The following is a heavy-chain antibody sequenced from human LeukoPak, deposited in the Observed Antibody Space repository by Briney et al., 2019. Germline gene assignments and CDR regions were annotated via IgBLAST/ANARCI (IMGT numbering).Heavy chain of an antibody. J-gene: IGHJ4*02. D-gene: IGHD5-12*01. Sequence: PGGSPRLSCAASGFAFSSYSMNWVRQAPGKGLEWVSSVSRRSSFIFYADSVQGRFTVSRDDAKDSLFLQMNSLRAVDTAVYYCARVSDAYDYFFDYWGQGTLVTVSS. V-gene: IGHV3-21*01. CDR1: GFAFSSYS. CDR3: ARVSDAYDYFFDY. CDR2: VSRRSSFI.